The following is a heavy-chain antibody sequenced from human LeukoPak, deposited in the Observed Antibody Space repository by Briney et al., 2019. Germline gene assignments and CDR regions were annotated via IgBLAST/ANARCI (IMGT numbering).Heavy chain of an antibody. Sequence: GGSLRLSCAASGFTFSNAWMSWVRQAPGKGLEWVGRIKSKTDGGTTDYAAPVKGRITISRDDSKNTLYLQMNSLKTEDTAVYYCTTASGEAMYDYWGQGTLVTVSS. CDR2: IKSKTDGGTT. J-gene: IGHJ4*02. D-gene: IGHD3-10*01. V-gene: IGHV3-15*01. CDR3: TTASGEAMYDY. CDR1: GFTFSNAW.